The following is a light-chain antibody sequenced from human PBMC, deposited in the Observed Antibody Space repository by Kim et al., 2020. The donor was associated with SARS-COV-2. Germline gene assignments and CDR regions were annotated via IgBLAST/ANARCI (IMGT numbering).Light chain of an antibody. CDR2: SDN. Sequence: QRVTMYWYGSGSNIGSNPVNWYQQVPGTAPKLLIHSDNQRPSGVPGRFSGSKSGTSASLAISGLQSEDEADYYCSAWDDSLNGHLLFGGGTQLTVL. J-gene: IGLJ2*01. CDR3: SAWDDSLNGHLL. CDR1: GSNIGSNP. V-gene: IGLV1-44*01.